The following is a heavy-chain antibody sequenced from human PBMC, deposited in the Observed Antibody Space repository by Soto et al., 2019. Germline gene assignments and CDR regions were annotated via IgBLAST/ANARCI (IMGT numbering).Heavy chain of an antibody. J-gene: IGHJ6*02. V-gene: IGHV1-69*13. CDR1: GGTFSSYA. CDR3: ASDDPGIAAAGTTYYYGMDV. CDR2: ISPIFGTA. Sequence: SVNVSCKASGGTFSSYAISWVRQAPGQGLEWMGGISPIFGTANYAQKFQGRVTITADESTSTAYMELHILRSEDTAVYYCASDDPGIAAAGTTYYYGMDVWGQGTTVTVSS. D-gene: IGHD6-13*01.